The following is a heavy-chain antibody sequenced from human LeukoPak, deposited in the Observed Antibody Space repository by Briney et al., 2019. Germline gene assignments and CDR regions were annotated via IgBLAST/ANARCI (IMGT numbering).Heavy chain of an antibody. D-gene: IGHD3-10*01. CDR1: GFTFSSYA. CDR2: ISGSGGST. CDR3: AKDQSKVRSPGKNWFDP. J-gene: IGHJ5*02. Sequence: GGSLRLSCAASGFTFSSYAMSWVRQAPGKGLEWVSAISGSGGSTYYADSVKGRLTISRDNSKNTLYLQMNSLRAEDTAVYYCAKDQSKVRSPGKNWFDPWGQGTLVTVSS. V-gene: IGHV3-23*01.